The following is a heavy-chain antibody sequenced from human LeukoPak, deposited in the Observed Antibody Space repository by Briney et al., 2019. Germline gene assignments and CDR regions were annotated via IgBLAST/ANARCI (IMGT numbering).Heavy chain of an antibody. V-gene: IGHV4-30-4*08. J-gene: IGHJ5*02. D-gene: IGHD2-2*02. Sequence: SETLSLTCTVSGGSISSGDYYWSWIRQPPGKGLEWIGYIYYSGSTYYNPSLKSRITISVDTSKNQFSLKLSSVTAADTAVYYCARVVVVVPAAIQGDNWFDPWGQGTLVTVSS. CDR1: GGSISSGDYY. CDR2: IYYSGST. CDR3: ARVVVVVPAAIQGDNWFDP.